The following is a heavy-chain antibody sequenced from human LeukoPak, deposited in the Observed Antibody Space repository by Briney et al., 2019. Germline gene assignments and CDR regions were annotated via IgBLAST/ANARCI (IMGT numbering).Heavy chain of an antibody. Sequence: GGSLRLSCAASGFTFNNYAMHWVRQAPGKGLEWVSFISTSSSYIHYADSVKGRFTISRDNAKNSLYLQMNSLRAEDTAVYYCARTSDTSGRLYWYFDLWGRGTLVTVSS. V-gene: IGHV3-21*01. CDR2: ISTSSSYI. CDR1: GFTFNNYA. D-gene: IGHD3-22*01. CDR3: ARTSDTSGRLYWYFDL. J-gene: IGHJ2*01.